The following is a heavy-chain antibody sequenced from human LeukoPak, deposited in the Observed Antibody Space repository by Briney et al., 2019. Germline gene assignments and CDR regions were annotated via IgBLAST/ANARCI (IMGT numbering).Heavy chain of an antibody. CDR2: ISGSGGSI. CDR1: GFTFSNYA. Sequence: GGSLRLSCAASGFTFSNYAMSWVRQAPGKGLEWVSAISGSGGSIFYADSVKGRFSISRDNSKNTLYVQMSSPRVEESAVYYCAKDFTHSVGWYTHFDYWGQGTLVTVSS. D-gene: IGHD6-19*01. CDR3: AKDFTHSVGWYTHFDY. V-gene: IGHV3-23*01. J-gene: IGHJ4*02.